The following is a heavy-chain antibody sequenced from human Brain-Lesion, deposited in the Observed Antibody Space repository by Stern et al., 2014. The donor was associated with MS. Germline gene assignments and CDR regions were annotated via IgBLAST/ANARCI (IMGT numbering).Heavy chain of an antibody. CDR2: IYYRGST. D-gene: IGHD3-10*01. CDR3: AKLWLGELPESPFDY. J-gene: IGHJ4*02. V-gene: IGHV4-39*01. CDR1: GGSISSSSYY. Sequence: VQLVESGPGLVKPSETLSLTCTVSGGSISSSSYYWGWIRPPPGKGLEWIGSIYYRGSTYYNPSLKSRVTLSMDTSKNQFSLRLSSVTAADTAVYFCAKLWLGELPESPFDYWGQGTLVTVSS.